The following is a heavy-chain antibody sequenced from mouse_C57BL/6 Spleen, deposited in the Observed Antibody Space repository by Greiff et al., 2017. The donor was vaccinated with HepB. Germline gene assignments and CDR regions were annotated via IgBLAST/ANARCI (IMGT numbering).Heavy chain of an antibody. CDR1: GFTFSSYG. Sequence: EVKVVESGGDLVKPGGSLKLSCAASGFTFSSYGMSWVRQTPDKRLEWVATISSGGSYTYYPDSVKGRFTISRDNAKNTLYLQMSSLKSEDTAMYYCARKTSFGYFDVWGTGTTVTVSS. CDR2: ISSGGSYT. V-gene: IGHV5-6*01. CDR3: ARKTSFGYFDV. D-gene: IGHD6-1*01. J-gene: IGHJ1*03.